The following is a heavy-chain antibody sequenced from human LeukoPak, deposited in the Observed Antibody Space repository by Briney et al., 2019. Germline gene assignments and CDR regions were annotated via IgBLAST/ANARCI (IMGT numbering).Heavy chain of an antibody. CDR1: GYSISSGSY. V-gene: IGHV4-38-2*02. CDR2: IYHSGST. CDR3: ARDVTAAFDY. D-gene: IGHD6-13*01. J-gene: IGHJ4*02. Sequence: SETLSLTCNVSGYSISSGSYWGWIRQPPGKGLEWIGSIYHSGSTYYNPSLKSRVTISVDTSKNQFSLKLSSVTAADTAVYYCARDVTAAFDYWGQGTLVTVSS.